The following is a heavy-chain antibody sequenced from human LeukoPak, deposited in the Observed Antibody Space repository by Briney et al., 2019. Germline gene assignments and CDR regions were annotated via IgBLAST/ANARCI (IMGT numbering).Heavy chain of an antibody. CDR1: GSTFSSYA. J-gene: IGHJ3*02. V-gene: IGHV3-30-3*01. CDR3: ARGGGIWFGELTAFDI. D-gene: IGHD3-10*01. Sequence: GRSLRLTCAASGSTFSSYAMHWVRQAPGKGLEWVAVISYDGSNKYYADSVKGRFTISRDNSKNTLYLQMNSLRAEDTAVYYCARGGGIWFGELTAFDIWGQGTMVTVSS. CDR2: ISYDGSNK.